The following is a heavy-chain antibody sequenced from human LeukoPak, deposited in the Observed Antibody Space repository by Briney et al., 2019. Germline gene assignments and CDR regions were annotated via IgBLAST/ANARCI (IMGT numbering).Heavy chain of an antibody. V-gene: IGHV1-46*01. CDR2: SKTSGGTT. D-gene: IGHD2-15*01. J-gene: IGHJ4*02. Sequence: ASVKVSCTASGYTFTSYHMHWVRQAPRQGLEWKGISKTSGGTTNYEQKFRGRVTVTRDMSTSTAYMELSSLRSEDTAVYYCGRGTRAVVAADLRTDQWGQGTLVIVSS. CDR3: GRGTRAVVAADLRTDQ. CDR1: GYTFTSYH.